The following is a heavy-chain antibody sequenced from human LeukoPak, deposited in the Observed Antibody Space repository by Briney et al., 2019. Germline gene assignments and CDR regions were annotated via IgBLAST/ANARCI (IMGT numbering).Heavy chain of an antibody. V-gene: IGHV5-51*01. CDR3: ARLSLNMAGRHIDF. CDR1: GYRFTSHY. CDR2: IYPGDSDT. D-gene: IGHD6-6*01. Sequence: PGESLKFSCKASGYRFTSHYIGWVRQIPGRGLECMGIIYPGDSDTTYSPSFQGQVSISVDKSISIAYVQWSSLKATETAMYYCARLSLNMAGRHIDFWGQGTVVTVSS. J-gene: IGHJ4*02.